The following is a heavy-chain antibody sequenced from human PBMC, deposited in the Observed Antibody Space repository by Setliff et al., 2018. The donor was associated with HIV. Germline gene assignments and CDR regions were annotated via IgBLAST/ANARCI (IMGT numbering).Heavy chain of an antibody. V-gene: IGHV3-66*01. CDR1: GFTVNSIH. Sequence: ASVKVSCAASGFTVNSIHMAWVRQAPGKGLEWVSAIYTDGTTYYPDSLKGRFTISRDNSKNTLSLQMNSLRPEDTAVYYCARDPPGAVAGFDYWGQGTLVTVSS. D-gene: IGHD6-19*01. CDR3: ARDPPGAVAGFDY. J-gene: IGHJ4*02. CDR2: IYTDGTT.